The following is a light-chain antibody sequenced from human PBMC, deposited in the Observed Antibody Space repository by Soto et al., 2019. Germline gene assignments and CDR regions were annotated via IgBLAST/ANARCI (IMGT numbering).Light chain of an antibody. CDR3: QQSNSDPT. CDR1: QGISTY. CDR2: AAS. Sequence: DIQMTQSPSSLSASVGDRVTIACRAGQGISTYLNWYQQKPGKAPKLLIFAASSLKSGVPSRFSGSGSGTDFTLTINSLQLEDFATYYCQQSNSDPTFGGGTKVEIK. J-gene: IGKJ4*01. V-gene: IGKV1-39*01.